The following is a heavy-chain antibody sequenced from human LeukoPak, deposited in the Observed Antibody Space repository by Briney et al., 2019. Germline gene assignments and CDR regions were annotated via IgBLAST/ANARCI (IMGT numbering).Heavy chain of an antibody. J-gene: IGHJ4*02. V-gene: IGHV3-33*06. Sequence: AQSLRLSCAASGFTFTSFGTHWDRHAPGKWLDWESVIWYDGSNKYYADSVKGRFTISRDNSKNTPYLQTNRLRDEDTAVYYCAKGESSGWYSAPLGLDYWGQGTLVTVSS. CDR3: AKGESSGWYSAPLGLDY. CDR1: GFTFTSFG. CDR2: IWYDGSNK. D-gene: IGHD6-19*01.